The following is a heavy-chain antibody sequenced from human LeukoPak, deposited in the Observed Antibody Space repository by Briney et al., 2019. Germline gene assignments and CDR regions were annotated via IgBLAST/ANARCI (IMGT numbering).Heavy chain of an antibody. CDR2: INHSGST. CDR1: GGSFSGYY. D-gene: IGHD6-19*01. Sequence: SETLSLTCAVYGGSFSGYYWSWIGQPPGKGLDWIGEINHSGSTNYNPSLKSRVTISVDTSKNQFSLKLSSVTAADTAVYYCASPGNQWLVGLDYWGQGTLVTVSS. CDR3: ASPGNQWLVGLDY. J-gene: IGHJ4*02. V-gene: IGHV4-34*01.